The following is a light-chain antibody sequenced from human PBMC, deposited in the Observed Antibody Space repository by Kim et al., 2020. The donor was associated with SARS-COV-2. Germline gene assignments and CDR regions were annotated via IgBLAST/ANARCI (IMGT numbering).Light chain of an antibody. CDR3: AAWDDSLNGYV. CDR1: STNIGSNT. V-gene: IGLV1-44*01. Sequence: GQRGTHSCSGSSTNIGSNTVNWDQKLPGTAPKRLIYSNNQRPSGVPDRVSGSKSGTSASLAISGLQSEDEADYYCAAWDDSLNGYVFGTGTKVTVL. CDR2: SNN. J-gene: IGLJ1*01.